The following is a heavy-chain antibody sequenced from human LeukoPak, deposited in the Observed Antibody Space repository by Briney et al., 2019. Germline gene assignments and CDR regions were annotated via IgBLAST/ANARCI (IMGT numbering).Heavy chain of an antibody. CDR2: ISYDGSNK. V-gene: IGHV3-30*04. CDR1: GFTFSSYA. J-gene: IGHJ4*02. Sequence: PGGSLRLSCAASGFTFSSYAMHWVRQAPGKGLEGVAVISYDGSNKYYADSVKGRFTISRDNSKNTLYLQMNSLRAEDTAVYYCARGYSYGRGYFDYWGQGTLVTVSS. D-gene: IGHD5-18*01. CDR3: ARGYSYGRGYFDY.